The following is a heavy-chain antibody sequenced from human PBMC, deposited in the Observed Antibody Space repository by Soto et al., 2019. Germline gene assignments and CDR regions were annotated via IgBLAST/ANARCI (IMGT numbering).Heavy chain of an antibody. CDR2: ISYDGSNK. V-gene: IGHV3-30*18. D-gene: IGHD6-25*01. CDR3: AKARLPYSYYGLDV. CDR1: GFTFSNYG. J-gene: IGHJ6*02. Sequence: PGGSLRLSCAASGFTFSNYGMHWVRQAPGKGLDWVAVISYDGSNKYYADSVKGRFTISRDNSKNTPYLQMNSLRAEDTAVYYCAKARLPYSYYGLDVWGQGTTVTVSS.